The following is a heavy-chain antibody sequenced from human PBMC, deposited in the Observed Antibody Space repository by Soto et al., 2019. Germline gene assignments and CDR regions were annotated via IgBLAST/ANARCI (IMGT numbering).Heavy chain of an antibody. CDR1: GYTFTGYY. CDR3: ARAGEGFGVVISFLFDY. V-gene: IGHV1-2*04. CDR2: INPNSGGT. J-gene: IGHJ4*02. Sequence: QVQLVQSGAEVKKPGASVKVSCKASGYTFTGYYMHWVRQAPGQGLEWMGWINPNSGGTNYAQKFQGWVTMTRDTSISTSYMELRRLRSDATAVYYFARAGEGFGVVISFLFDYWGQGTLVTVSS. D-gene: IGHD3-3*01.